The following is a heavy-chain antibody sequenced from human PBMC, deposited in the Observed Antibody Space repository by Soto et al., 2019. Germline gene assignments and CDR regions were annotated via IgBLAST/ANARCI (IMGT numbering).Heavy chain of an antibody. J-gene: IGHJ4*02. CDR2: IYYSGST. Sequence: XETLSLTCTFSVVSVSSGSYYCSWIRQPPGKGLEWIGYIYYSGSTNYNPSLKSRVTISVDTSKNQFSLKLSSVTAADAAVYYCERSTAAIWYFEYWGQGTLVTVSS. V-gene: IGHV4-61*01. CDR1: VVSVSSGSYY. CDR3: ERSTAAIWYFEY. D-gene: IGHD2-2*02.